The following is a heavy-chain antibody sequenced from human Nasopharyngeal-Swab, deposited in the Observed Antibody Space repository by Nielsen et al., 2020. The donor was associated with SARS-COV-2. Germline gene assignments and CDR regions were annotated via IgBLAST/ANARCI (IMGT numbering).Heavy chain of an antibody. Sequence: SETLSRNCTVSGGSISSYYGSWIREPTGKGLEWIWYIYYSGSTNYNPSLKSRVTISVDTSKNQFSLKLSSVTAADTAVYYCATYYYDRSGYWEGFDPWGQGTLVTVSS. D-gene: IGHD3-22*01. CDR3: ATYYYDRSGYWEGFDP. J-gene: IGHJ5*02. CDR1: GGSISSYY. CDR2: IYYSGST. V-gene: IGHV4-59*01.